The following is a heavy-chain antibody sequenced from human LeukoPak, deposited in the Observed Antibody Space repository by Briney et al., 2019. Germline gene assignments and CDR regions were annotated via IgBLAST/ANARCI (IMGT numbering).Heavy chain of an antibody. CDR1: GYTFTSYD. Sequence: GASVKVSCKASGYTFTSYDINRVRQATGQGLEWKGWMNPNSGNTGYAQKFQGSVTITRNTSISTAYMELSSLRSEDTAVYYCARLDRQLWYPYSYYMDVWGKGTTVTVSS. CDR3: ARLDRQLWYPYSYYMDV. CDR2: MNPNSGNT. V-gene: IGHV1-8*03. J-gene: IGHJ6*03. D-gene: IGHD5-18*01.